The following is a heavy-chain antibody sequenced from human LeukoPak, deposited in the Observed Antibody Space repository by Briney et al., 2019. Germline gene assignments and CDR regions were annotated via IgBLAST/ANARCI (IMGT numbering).Heavy chain of an antibody. Sequence: SETLSLTCAVYGGSFSGYYWSWIRQPPGKGLEWIGEINHSGSTNYNPSLKSRVTISVDTSKNQFSLKLSSVTAADTAVYYCARQRGYSYGYDQFFDCWGQGTLVTVSS. CDR1: GGSFSGYY. D-gene: IGHD5-18*01. J-gene: IGHJ4*02. CDR2: INHSGST. V-gene: IGHV4-34*01. CDR3: ARQRGYSYGYDQFFDC.